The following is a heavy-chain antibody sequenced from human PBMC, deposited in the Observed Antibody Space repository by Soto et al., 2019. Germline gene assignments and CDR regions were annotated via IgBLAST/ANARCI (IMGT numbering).Heavy chain of an antibody. D-gene: IGHD3-16*01. J-gene: IGHJ4*02. CDR1: CGSINSVNYY. CDR2: IYYSGST. V-gene: IGHV4-31*03. CDR3: ARDGRDGVDY. Sequence: TSATLSLTCRFSCGSINSVNYYWSWIRQHPGKALEWIGYIYYSGSTHYNPSLKSRVTISVDTSENQFSLKLSSVTAAVTAVYYCARDGRDGVDYGGQGTMVTVS.